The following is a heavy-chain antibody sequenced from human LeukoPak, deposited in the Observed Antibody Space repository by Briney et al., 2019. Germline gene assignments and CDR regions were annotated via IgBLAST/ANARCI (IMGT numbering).Heavy chain of an antibody. J-gene: IGHJ6*03. V-gene: IGHV1-69*13. CDR2: IIPIFGTA. CDR1: GYTFTGYY. CDR3: ARELGGPYYYYMDV. Sequence: ASVKVSCKASGYTFTGYYMHWVRQAPGQGLEWMGGIIPIFGTANYAQKFQGRVTITADESTSTAYMELSSLRSEDTAVYYCARELGGPYYYYMDVWGKGTTVTVSS.